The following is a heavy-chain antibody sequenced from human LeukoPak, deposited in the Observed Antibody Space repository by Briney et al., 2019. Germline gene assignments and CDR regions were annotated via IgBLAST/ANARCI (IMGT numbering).Heavy chain of an antibody. CDR2: IRSDGSNK. CDR1: GFTFSSYG. J-gene: IGHJ4*02. CDR3: AKELYVCGGDCSPHQSFDY. V-gene: IGHV3-30*02. D-gene: IGHD2-21*02. Sequence: GGSLRLSCAASGFTFSSYGIHWVRQAPGKGLEWVAFIRSDGSNKYYADSVKGRFTISRDNSKNRLYLQMNSLSGEDTAVYYCAKELYVCGGDCSPHQSFDYWGQGTLVTVSS.